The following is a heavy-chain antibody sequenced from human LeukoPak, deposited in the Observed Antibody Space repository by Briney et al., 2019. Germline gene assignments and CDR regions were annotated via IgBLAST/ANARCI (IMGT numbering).Heavy chain of an antibody. J-gene: IGHJ6*03. D-gene: IGHD3-16*02. Sequence: GGSLRLSCTASGFFFSDYYMSWIRQAPGKGLEWVSYISTSSTTTYYTDSVKGRFTISRDNAKNSLYPQMNSLRAEDTAVYYCARIVQTNYYYHMDVWGKGITVTVSS. CDR3: ARIVQTNYYYHMDV. V-gene: IGHV3-11*04. CDR2: ISTSSTTT. CDR1: GFFFSDYY.